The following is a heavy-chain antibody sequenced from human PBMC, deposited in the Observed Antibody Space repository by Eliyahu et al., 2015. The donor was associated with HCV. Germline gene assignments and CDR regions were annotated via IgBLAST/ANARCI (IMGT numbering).Heavy chain of an antibody. CDR3: AKGSSSNSYSAMDV. CDR1: KFTFRSYA. J-gene: IGHJ6*02. D-gene: IGHD2-2*01. Sequence: EVQLLESGGDLVQPGGSLRLSCAASKFTFRSYAMSWVRQAPGKGLEWVSSFSGNGGSKYYADSVKGRFTISRDDSNNTLYLQMDSLRAEDTARYYCAKGSSSNSYSAMDVWGQGTTVTVSS. CDR2: FSGNGGSK. V-gene: IGHV3-23*01.